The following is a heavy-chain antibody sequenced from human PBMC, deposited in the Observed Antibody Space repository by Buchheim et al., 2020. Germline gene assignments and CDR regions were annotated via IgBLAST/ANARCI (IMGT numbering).Heavy chain of an antibody. J-gene: IGHJ4*02. Sequence: QVQLVQSGAEVKKPGSSVKVSCKASGGTFSSYAISWVRQAPGQGLEWMGGIIPIFGTANYAQKFQGRVTITADESTSTAYMELSSLRSEDTAVYYCARNTIHYSSSSLYSSSWYEGGYFDYWGQGTL. CDR2: IIPIFGTA. D-gene: IGHD6-13*01. CDR1: GGTFSSYA. V-gene: IGHV1-69*12. CDR3: ARNTIHYSSSSLYSSSWYEGGYFDY.